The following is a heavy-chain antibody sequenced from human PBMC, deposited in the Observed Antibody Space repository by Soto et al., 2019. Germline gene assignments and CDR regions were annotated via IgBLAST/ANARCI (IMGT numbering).Heavy chain of an antibody. Sequence: EVQLVESGGGMVQPGGSLRLSCAASGFTFSTYSMNWVRQAPGKGLEWIAYISSSGGTILSADSIRGRFTISRDDAKKSLYLQMNSLRDEDTAEYHCARGKIAVPGAQYYGLDVWGQGTTVTVSS. J-gene: IGHJ6*02. CDR2: ISSSGGTI. D-gene: IGHD6-19*01. V-gene: IGHV3-48*02. CDR1: GFTFSTYS. CDR3: ARGKIAVPGAQYYGLDV.